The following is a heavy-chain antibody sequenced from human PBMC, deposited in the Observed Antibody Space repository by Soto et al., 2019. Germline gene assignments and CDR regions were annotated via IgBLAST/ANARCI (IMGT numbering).Heavy chain of an antibody. CDR3: ASKPNSLYYFDF. V-gene: IGHV4-28*01. J-gene: IGHJ4*02. CDR2: IFSTGST. D-gene: IGHD5-18*01. Sequence: SETLSLTCGVSGSSISSSNWWGWIRQPPGKGLEWIGYIFSTGSTYYNPSLKSRVTMSVDTSNNQFSLRLNSVTAVDTAAYYCASKPNSLYYFDFWGQGTLVTVSS. CDR1: GSSISSSNW.